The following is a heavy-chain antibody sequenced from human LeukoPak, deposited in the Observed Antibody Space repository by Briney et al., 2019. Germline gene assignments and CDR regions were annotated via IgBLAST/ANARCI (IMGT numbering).Heavy chain of an antibody. J-gene: IGHJ3*02. CDR1: GGSISSSSYY. V-gene: IGHV4-39*02. CDR3: ARDGLVLGLERRVNAFDI. D-gene: IGHD1-1*01. CDR2: IFYSGST. Sequence: SETLSLTCTVSGGSISSSSYYWGWIRQPPGKGLEWIGNIFYSGSTYYNPSLKSRVTISVDTSKNQFSLKLRSVTAADTAVYYCARDGLVLGLERRVNAFDIWGQGTMVTVSS.